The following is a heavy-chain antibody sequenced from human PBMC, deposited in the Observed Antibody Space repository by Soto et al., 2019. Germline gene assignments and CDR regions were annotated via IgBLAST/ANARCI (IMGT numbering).Heavy chain of an antibody. Sequence: GGSLRLSCAASGFTFSSYAMTWVRQAPGKGLEWVSTISGNGGYTYYSDSVRGRFTISRDNSKKTLYLQMDSLRADDTAVFYCAKGKANTVFGVDTLFDPWGQGTLVTVSS. J-gene: IGHJ5*02. D-gene: IGHD3-3*01. CDR2: ISGNGGYT. V-gene: IGHV3-23*01. CDR1: GFTFSSYA. CDR3: AKGKANTVFGVDTLFDP.